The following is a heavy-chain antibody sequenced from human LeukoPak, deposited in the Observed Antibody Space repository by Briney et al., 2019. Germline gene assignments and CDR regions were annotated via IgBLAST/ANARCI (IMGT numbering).Heavy chain of an antibody. V-gene: IGHV4-34*01. CDR1: GGSFSGYY. J-gene: IGHJ4*02. CDR3: ARLDVVVTAIHY. D-gene: IGHD2-21*02. CDR2: INHSGST. Sequence: PSETLSLTCAVYGGSFSGYYWSWIHQPPGKGLEWIGEINHSGSTNYNPSLKSRVTISVDTSKNQFSLKLSSVTAADTAVYYCARLDVVVTAIHYWGQGTLVTVSS.